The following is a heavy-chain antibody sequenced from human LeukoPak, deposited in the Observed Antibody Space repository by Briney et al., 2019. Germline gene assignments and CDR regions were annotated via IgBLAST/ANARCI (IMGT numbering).Heavy chain of an antibody. CDR1: GFTFSAYA. J-gene: IGHJ4*02. CDR3: ARDPYGSGDGYFDY. V-gene: IGHV3-23*01. Sequence: PGGSLRLSCEASGFTFSAYAMTWVRQAPGKGLEWVSSIGSDGKTHYSESVKGRFAISRDNSKNTLYLQMSSLRAEDTAVYYCARDPYGSGDGYFDYWGRGTLVTVSS. CDR2: IGSDGKT. D-gene: IGHD3-10*01.